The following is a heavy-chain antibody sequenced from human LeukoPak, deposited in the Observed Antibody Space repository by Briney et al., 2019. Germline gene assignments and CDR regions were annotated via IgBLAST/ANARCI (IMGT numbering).Heavy chain of an antibody. Sequence: GGSLRLSCGASGFTFSSYWMSWVRQAPGKGLEWVANVKQDGSEKYYVDSVKGRFTISRDNAKNSLYLQMNGLRAEDTAVYYCATVRRSSSGWFFDYWGQGTLVTVSS. V-gene: IGHV3-7*01. D-gene: IGHD6-19*01. CDR3: ATVRRSSSGWFFDY. CDR1: GFTFSSYW. J-gene: IGHJ4*02. CDR2: VKQDGSEK.